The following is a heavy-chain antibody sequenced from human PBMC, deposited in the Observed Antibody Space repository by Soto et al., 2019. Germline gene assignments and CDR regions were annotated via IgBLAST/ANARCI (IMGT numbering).Heavy chain of an antibody. CDR1: GGSISSSSYY. J-gene: IGHJ6*02. Sequence: ASETLSLTCTVSGGSISSSSYYWGWIRQPPGKGLEWIGSIYYSGSTYYNPSLKSRVTISVDTSKNQFSLKLSSVTAADTAVYYCAEAAMVHYGMDVWGQGTTVTVSS. CDR2: IYYSGST. D-gene: IGHD2-2*01. CDR3: AEAAMVHYGMDV. V-gene: IGHV4-39*01.